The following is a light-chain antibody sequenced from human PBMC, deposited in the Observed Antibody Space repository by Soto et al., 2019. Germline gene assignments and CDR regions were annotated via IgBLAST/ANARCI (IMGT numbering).Light chain of an antibody. Sequence: VLTQSPGTLALSPGDRATLSCRASQGVSSSDLAWYQHKPGQAPRRLIYSTSSRAPGIPDRFSGSGSGTGFTLSISRLEPEDFAVYYCQQHGSSPYTFGQGTKLEMK. CDR1: QGVSSSD. V-gene: IGKV3-20*01. J-gene: IGKJ2*01. CDR2: STS. CDR3: QQHGSSPYT.